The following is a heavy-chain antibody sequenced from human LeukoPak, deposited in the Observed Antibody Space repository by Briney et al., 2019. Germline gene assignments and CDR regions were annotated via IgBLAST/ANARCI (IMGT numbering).Heavy chain of an antibody. CDR2: ISAYNGDT. D-gene: IGHD5/OR15-5a*01. CDR3: GRLADKKLQRCLDY. Sequence: ASVKVSCKASGYTFTSYGISWVRQAPGQGLEWMGWISAYNGDTNYAQNVQGRLTMTTDTSTGTAYMELRSLRADDTAVYYCGRLADKKLQRCLDYWGQGTLVTVSS. J-gene: IGHJ4*02. CDR1: GYTFTSYG. V-gene: IGHV1-18*01.